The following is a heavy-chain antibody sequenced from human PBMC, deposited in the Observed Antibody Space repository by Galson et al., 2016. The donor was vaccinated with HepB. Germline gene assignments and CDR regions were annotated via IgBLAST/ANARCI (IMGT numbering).Heavy chain of an antibody. V-gene: IGHV6-1*01. CDR3: ARDPQHVVEEGFDY. J-gene: IGHJ4*02. CDR1: GDSVSSHSAV. D-gene: IGHD2-21*01. CDR2: TYYRSRWYN. Sequence: CAISGDSVSSHSAVWNWIRQSPSRGLEWLGRTYYRSRWYNDYATSVKGRITINGDTSKNQFSLQLTSVTPEDTAMYLGARDPQHVVEEGFDYWGQGTLVTVSS.